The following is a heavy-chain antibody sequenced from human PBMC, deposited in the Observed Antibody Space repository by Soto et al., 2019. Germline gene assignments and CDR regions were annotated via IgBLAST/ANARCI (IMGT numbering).Heavy chain of an antibody. Sequence: QVQLVESGGGVVRPGGSLRLSCAGSGFTFMSYAMDWVRHAPGKGLEWVAVISYDGSNEYYADSVKGRFSISRDNSKKPVYLQMNDLRSEDTGVYYCARPHSPRHYISSSDNWGQGALVTVSS. V-gene: IGHV3-30*04. D-gene: IGHD6-13*01. CDR2: ISYDGSNE. J-gene: IGHJ4*02. CDR3: ARPHSPRHYISSSDN. CDR1: GFTFMSYA.